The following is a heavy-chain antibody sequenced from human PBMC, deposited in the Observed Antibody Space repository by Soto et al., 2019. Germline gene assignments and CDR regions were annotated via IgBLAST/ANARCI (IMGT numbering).Heavy chain of an antibody. Sequence: GGSLRLSCAASGFTFTRYSMNLVRQAPGKGLEWVSSISSTTHYIYYADSMSGRFTISRDNAKNAVYLEMNSLRAEDTAVYYCARESEDLTSNFDYWGQGTLVTVSS. J-gene: IGHJ4*02. CDR3: ARESEDLTSNFDY. V-gene: IGHV3-21*06. CDR1: GFTFTRYS. CDR2: ISSTTHYI.